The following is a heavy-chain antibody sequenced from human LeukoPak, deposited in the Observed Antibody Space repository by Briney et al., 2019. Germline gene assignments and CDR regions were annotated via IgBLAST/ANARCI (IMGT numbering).Heavy chain of an antibody. D-gene: IGHD3-22*01. CDR3: AKDIGYYYDSSGSFDY. V-gene: IGHV3-9*01. CDR2: ISWNSGSI. J-gene: IGHJ4*02. Sequence: PGGSLRLSCAASGFTFDDYAMHWVRQAPGKGLEWVSGISWNSGSIGYADSVKGRFTISRDNAKNSLYLQMNSLRAEDTALYYCAKDIGYYYDSSGSFDYWGQGTLVTVSS. CDR1: GFTFDDYA.